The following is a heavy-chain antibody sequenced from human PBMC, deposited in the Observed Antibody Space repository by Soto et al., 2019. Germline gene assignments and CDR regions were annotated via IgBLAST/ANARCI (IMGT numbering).Heavy chain of an antibody. J-gene: IGHJ4*02. CDR2: TYYRSQWYN. V-gene: IGHV6-1*01. CDR1: GDSVSSNTAV. CDR3: ARETAALLDN. Sequence: SQTPSLTCAISGDSVSSNTAVWNWIRQSPSRGLEWLGRTYYRSQWYNDYALSLKSRITINPDTSKNQFSLQLNFLTPDDTAMYYCARETAALLDNWGPGTLVTVSS. D-gene: IGHD2-21*02.